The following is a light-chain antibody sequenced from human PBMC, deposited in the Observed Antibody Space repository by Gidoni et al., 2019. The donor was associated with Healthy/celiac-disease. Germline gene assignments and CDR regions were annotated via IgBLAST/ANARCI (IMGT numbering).Light chain of an antibody. J-gene: IGKJ4*01. CDR2: GAS. Sequence: ELVLTQSPGTLSLSPGERATLSCRASQSVSSCSVAWYQQKPGQAPRLLNYGASSRATGIPDRISGSGSGTDFTLTISRLEPEDFAVYYWQQYGSPLTFGGGTKVEIK. V-gene: IGKV3-20*01. CDR3: QQYGSPLT. CDR1: QSVSSCS.